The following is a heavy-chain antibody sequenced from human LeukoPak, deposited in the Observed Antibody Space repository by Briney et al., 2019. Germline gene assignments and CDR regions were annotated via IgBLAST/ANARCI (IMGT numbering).Heavy chain of an antibody. J-gene: IGHJ4*02. V-gene: IGHV3-30-3*01. D-gene: IGHD3-3*01. CDR2: ISYDGSNK. CDR1: GFTFSSYA. Sequence: PGGSLRLSCAASGFTFSSYAMHWVRQAPGKGLEWVAVISYDGSNKYYADSVKGRFTISRDNSKNTLYLQMNSLRAEDTAVYYCAREGGITIFAPDYWGQGTLVTVSS. CDR3: AREGGITIFAPDY.